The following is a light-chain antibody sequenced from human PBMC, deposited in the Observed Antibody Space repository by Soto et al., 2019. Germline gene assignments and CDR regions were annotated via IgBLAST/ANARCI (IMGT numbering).Light chain of an antibody. Sequence: QSVLTQPASVSGSPGQSITISCTGVSGDVGNYNLVSWYQQHPAKAPKLIIYEDDKRPSGVSNRFSGSKSGDTASLTISGLQSEVEAAYYCCSYLGSSTVFGGGTQLTVL. CDR3: CSYLGSSTV. V-gene: IGLV2-23*01. CDR2: EDD. CDR1: SGDVGNYNL. J-gene: IGLJ7*01.